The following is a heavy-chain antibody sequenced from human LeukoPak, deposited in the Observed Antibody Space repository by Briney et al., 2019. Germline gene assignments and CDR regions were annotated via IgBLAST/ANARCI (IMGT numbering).Heavy chain of an antibody. CDR1: GFTFSSYG. CDR2: IWYDGSNK. J-gene: IGHJ4*02. V-gene: IGHV3-33*01. Sequence: GGSLRLSCKASGFTFSSYGMHWVRQAPGKGLEWVAVIWYDGSNKYYADSVKGRFTISRDNSKNTLYLQMNSLRAEDTAVYYCASASPDDFWSGYPTYYFDYWGQGTLVTVSS. CDR3: ASASPDDFWSGYPTYYFDY. D-gene: IGHD3-3*01.